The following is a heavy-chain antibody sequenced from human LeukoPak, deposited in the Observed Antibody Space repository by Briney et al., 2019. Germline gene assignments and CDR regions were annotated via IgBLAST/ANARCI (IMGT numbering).Heavy chain of an antibody. CDR1: GFTFSSYE. V-gene: IGHV3-48*03. Sequence: PGGSLRLSCAASGFTFSSYEMNWVRQAPGKGLECVSYISSSGSTIYYADSVKGRFTNSRDNAKNSLYLQMNSLRAEDTAVYYCAELGITMIGGVWGKGTTVTISS. D-gene: IGHD3-10*02. CDR2: ISSSGSTI. J-gene: IGHJ6*04. CDR3: AELGITMIGGV.